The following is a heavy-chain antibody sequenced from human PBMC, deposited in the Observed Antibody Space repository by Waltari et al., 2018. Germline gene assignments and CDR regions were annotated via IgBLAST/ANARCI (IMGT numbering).Heavy chain of an antibody. CDR2: IYTGGTT. J-gene: IGHJ6*02. V-gene: IGHV3-53*01. Sequence: EVQLVESGGGLIQPGGSLGLPCAASGFTVSSNYMTWVRQVTGKGMEWVLIIYTGGTTDYADSVEGRFAISTDNAKNPLYLQMNSLRVEDTAVYYCAIDRTRVGGMDVWGQGTTVTVSS. D-gene: IGHD4-17*01. CDR3: AIDRTRVGGMDV. CDR1: GFTVSSNY.